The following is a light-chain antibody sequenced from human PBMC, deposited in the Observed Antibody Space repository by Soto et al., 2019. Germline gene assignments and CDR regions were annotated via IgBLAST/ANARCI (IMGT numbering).Light chain of an antibody. J-gene: IGLJ3*02. V-gene: IGLV6-57*01. Sequence: NFMLTQPHSVSESPGKTVTISCTRSSGSIASNYVQWYQRRPGSSPTTVIYEDNQRPSGVPDRFSGSIDSSSNSASLTISGLETEDEADYYCQSYDATNQVFGGGTKLTVL. CDR3: QSYDATNQV. CDR1: SGSIASNY. CDR2: EDN.